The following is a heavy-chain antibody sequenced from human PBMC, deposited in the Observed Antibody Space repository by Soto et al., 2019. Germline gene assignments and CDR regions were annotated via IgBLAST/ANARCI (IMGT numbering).Heavy chain of an antibody. CDR3: ARDPHDSSGYYQYNWFDP. J-gene: IGHJ5*02. Sequence: QVQLVESGGGLVKPGGSLRLSCVASGFTFSDYYMSWIRQAPGKGLEWVSYISSSGSTIYYADSVKGRFTISRDNAKNSLYLQMNSLRAEDTAVYYCARDPHDSSGYYQYNWFDPWGQGTLVTVSS. V-gene: IGHV3-11*01. D-gene: IGHD3-22*01. CDR2: ISSSGSTI. CDR1: GFTFSDYY.